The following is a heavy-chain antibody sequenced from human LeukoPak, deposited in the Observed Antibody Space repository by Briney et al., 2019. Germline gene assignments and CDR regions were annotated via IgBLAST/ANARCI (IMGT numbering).Heavy chain of an antibody. CDR1: GFTFSSYA. CDR3: AREFGHPGGYSYQDY. Sequence: GGSLRLSRAASGFTFSSYAMHWVRQAPGKGLEWVAVISYDGSNKYYADSVKGRFTISRDNSKNTLYLQMNSLRAEDTAVYYCAREFGHPGGYSYQDYWGQGTLVTVSS. D-gene: IGHD5-18*01. V-gene: IGHV3-30*04. J-gene: IGHJ4*02. CDR2: ISYDGSNK.